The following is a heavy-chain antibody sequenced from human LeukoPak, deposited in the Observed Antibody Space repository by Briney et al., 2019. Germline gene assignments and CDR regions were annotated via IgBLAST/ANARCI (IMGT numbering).Heavy chain of an antibody. V-gene: IGHV3-21*01. Sequence: GGSLRLSCAASGFTFSSYAINWVRQAPGKGLEWVSCISSSGSYIYYADSVQGRFTISRDNAKNSLYLQMNSLRDEDTAVYYCARVGRGLYSMDVWGQGTTVTVSS. CDR1: GFTFSSYA. D-gene: IGHD3-10*01. CDR3: ARVGRGLYSMDV. J-gene: IGHJ6*02. CDR2: ISSSGSYI.